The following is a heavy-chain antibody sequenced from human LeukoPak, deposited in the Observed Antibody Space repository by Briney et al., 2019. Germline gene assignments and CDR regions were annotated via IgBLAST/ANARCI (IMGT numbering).Heavy chain of an antibody. CDR2: IYYSGST. CDR3: ARHVDDILTGYHYNWFDP. Sequence: SETLSLTCTVSGGSISSSSYYWGWIRQPPGKGLEWIGSIYYSGSTCYNPSLKSRVTISVDTSKNQFSLKLSSVTAADTAVYYCARHVDDILTGYHYNWFDPWGQGTLVTVSS. V-gene: IGHV4-39*01. CDR1: GGSISSSSYY. D-gene: IGHD3-9*01. J-gene: IGHJ5*02.